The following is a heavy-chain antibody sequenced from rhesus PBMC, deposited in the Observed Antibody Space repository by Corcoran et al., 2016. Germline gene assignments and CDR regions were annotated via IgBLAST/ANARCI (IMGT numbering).Heavy chain of an antibody. CDR3: ARDRAAAGRFDY. V-gene: IGHV4-76*01. CDR2: IYGSRGST. CDR1: GGSISGGYD. Sequence: QVQLQESGPGVVKPSETLSLTCAVSGGSISGGYDWSWIRQPPGKGLEWIGYIYGSRGSTNYNPSLKNRVTILKDASKNELSLKLSSVTAADTAVYYCARDRAAAGRFDYWGQGVLVTVSS. J-gene: IGHJ4*01. D-gene: IGHD6-31*01.